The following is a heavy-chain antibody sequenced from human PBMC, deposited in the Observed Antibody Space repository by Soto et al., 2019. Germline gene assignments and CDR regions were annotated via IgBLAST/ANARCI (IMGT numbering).Heavy chain of an antibody. CDR1: GGSISSSSYY. V-gene: IGHV4-39*01. J-gene: IGHJ4*02. CDR3: ARLTEWYFDY. D-gene: IGHD3-3*01. Sequence: SETLSLTCTVSGGSISSSSYYWGWIRQPPGKGLEWIGGIYYSGSTYYNPSLKSRVTISVDTSKNQFSLKLSSVTAADTAVYYCARLTEWYFDYWGQGTLVTVSS. CDR2: IYYSGST.